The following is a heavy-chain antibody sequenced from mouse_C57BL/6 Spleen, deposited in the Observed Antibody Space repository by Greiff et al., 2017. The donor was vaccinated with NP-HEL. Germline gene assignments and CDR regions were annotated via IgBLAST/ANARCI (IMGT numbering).Heavy chain of an antibody. CDR1: GYAFTNYL. CDR2: INPGSGGT. Sequence: QVQLQQSGAELVRPGTSVKVSCKASGYAFTNYLIACVKPRPGQGLEWIGVINPGSGGTNYNEKFRGKATLTAVKSSGTAYRHVSSLTSEDAAVYFGARGGDYDEGYYFDDWGKGTTLTVSS. J-gene: IGHJ2*01. D-gene: IGHD2-4*01. CDR3: ARGGDYDEGYYFDD. V-gene: IGHV1-54*01.